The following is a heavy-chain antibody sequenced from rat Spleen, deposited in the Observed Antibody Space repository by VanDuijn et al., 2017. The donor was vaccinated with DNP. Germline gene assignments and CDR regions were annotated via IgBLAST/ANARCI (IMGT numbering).Heavy chain of an antibody. CDR2: INPDGGGA. CDR3: AKDRARGHPDY. V-gene: IGHV5-58*01. D-gene: IGHD3-2*01. J-gene: IGHJ2*01. Sequence: EVQLVESDGGLVQPGRSLKLSCVASGFTFSGYWMYWIRQAPGKGLEWVSSINPDGGGAYYPDSVKGRFTASRDNAENTIYLQMTSLRSEDTATYYCAKDRARGHPDYWGQGVVVTVSS. CDR1: GFTFSGYW.